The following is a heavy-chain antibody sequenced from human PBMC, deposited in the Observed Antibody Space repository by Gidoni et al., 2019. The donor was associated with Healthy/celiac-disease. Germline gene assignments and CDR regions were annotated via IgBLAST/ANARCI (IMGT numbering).Heavy chain of an antibody. J-gene: IGHJ4*02. CDR2: ISGSGGST. V-gene: IGHV3-23*01. CDR3: AKDRYGSYRFDY. Sequence: EVQLFESGGGLVQPGGSLSLSCAAPGFPFSSYAMSWVRQAPGKGLECVSAISGSGGSTYYADSVKGRFTISRDNSKNTLYLQMNSLRAEDTAVYYCAKDRYGSYRFDYWGQGTLVTVSS. CDR1: GFPFSSYA. D-gene: IGHD1-26*01.